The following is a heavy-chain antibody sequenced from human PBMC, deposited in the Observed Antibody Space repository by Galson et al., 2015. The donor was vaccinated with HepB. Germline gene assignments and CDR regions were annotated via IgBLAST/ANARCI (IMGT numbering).Heavy chain of an antibody. CDR2: ISNSGSHT. J-gene: IGHJ4*02. CDR1: GFIFSTYS. V-gene: IGHV3-21*03. Sequence: SLRLSCAASGFIFSTYSMDWVRQAPGKRQEWVSSISNSGSHTYYADSVKGRFTISRDNAKTSLYLQMNSLRAEDTTVYNCARLTSSSSDPSDYWGQGALVTVSS. CDR3: ARLTSSSSDPSDY. D-gene: IGHD6-6*01.